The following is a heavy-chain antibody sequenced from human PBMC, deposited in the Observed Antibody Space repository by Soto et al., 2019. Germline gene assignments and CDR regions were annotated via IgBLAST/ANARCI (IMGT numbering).Heavy chain of an antibody. D-gene: IGHD5-12*01. J-gene: IGHJ4*02. Sequence: GSVKVSCKASGYALTGYYIPWVRQAPGQGLEWMGSINPNNGDTNNAQKFQGRVSMTRDTSTSTAYMELSSRRFDDTAVYYCARHSGYDYVFDYWGQGTLVTVSS. CDR1: GYALTGYY. CDR3: ARHSGYDYVFDY. V-gene: IGHV1-2*02. CDR2: INPNNGDT.